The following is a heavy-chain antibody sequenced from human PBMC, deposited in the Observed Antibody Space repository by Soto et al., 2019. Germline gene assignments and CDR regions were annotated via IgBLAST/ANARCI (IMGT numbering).Heavy chain of an antibody. CDR3: ASRQVGDGYNSGDY. J-gene: IGHJ4*02. CDR1: GYTFTSYG. Sequence: QVQLVQSGAEVKKPGASVKVSCKASGYTFTSYGISWVRQAPGQGLEWMGWISAYNGNTNYAQKLQGRDTMTTDTSTSTAYLELRSLRSEDTAVYYWASRQVGDGYNSGDYWGQGTLVTVSS. D-gene: IGHD5-12*01. CDR2: ISAYNGNT. V-gene: IGHV1-18*01.